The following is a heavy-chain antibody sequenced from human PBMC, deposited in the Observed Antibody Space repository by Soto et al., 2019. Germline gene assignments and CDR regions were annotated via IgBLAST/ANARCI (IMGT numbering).Heavy chain of an antibody. CDR2: INAGNGNK. D-gene: IGHD6-19*01. J-gene: IGHJ4*02. V-gene: IGHV1-3*05. CDR1: GYTFTGYA. Sequence: QVQLVQSGAEEKKPGASVKVSCKASGYTFTGYAMHWARQAPGQRLEWMGWINAGNGNKKYSQKFQGRVTITRDTSASTAYMELSSLRSEDTAVYYCARAVAVPADFDYWGQGTLVTVSS. CDR3: ARAVAVPADFDY.